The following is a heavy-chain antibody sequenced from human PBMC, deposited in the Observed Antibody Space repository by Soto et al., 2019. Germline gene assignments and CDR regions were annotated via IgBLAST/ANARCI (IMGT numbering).Heavy chain of an antibody. J-gene: IGHJ6*02. CDR2: INAGNWNT. Sequence: ASVKVSCKASGYTFSNFAMHWVRQAPGQRLEWMGWINAGNWNTKYSQKFQGRVTITGDTSASTAYMELSSLRSDDTAIYYCARAVVVTGIQYYYNAMDAWGQGTTVTVSS. D-gene: IGHD2-21*02. CDR1: GYTFSNFA. V-gene: IGHV1-3*01. CDR3: ARAVVVTGIQYYYNAMDA.